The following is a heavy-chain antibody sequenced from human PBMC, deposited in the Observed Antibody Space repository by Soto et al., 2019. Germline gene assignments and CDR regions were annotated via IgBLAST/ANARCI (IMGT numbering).Heavy chain of an antibody. Sequence: PSETLSLTCTVSGGSISSSSYYWGWIRQPPGKGLECIGSIYYSGSTYYNPSLKSRVTISVDTSKNQFSLKLSSVTAADTAVYYCARHLGVFQDRSGYHPFDYWGQGTLVTVSS. J-gene: IGHJ4*02. CDR1: GGSISSSSYY. V-gene: IGHV4-39*01. CDR2: IYYSGST. D-gene: IGHD3-22*01. CDR3: ARHLGVFQDRSGYHPFDY.